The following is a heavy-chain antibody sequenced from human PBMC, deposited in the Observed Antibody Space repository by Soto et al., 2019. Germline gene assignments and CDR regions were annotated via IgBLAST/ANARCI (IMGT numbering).Heavy chain of an antibody. CDR2: IYYSGST. D-gene: IGHD5-12*01. CDR3: ARRDSGYADYMDV. Sequence: QVQLQESGPGLVKPSQTLSLTGTVSGGSISSGGYYWSWIRQHPGKGLEWIGYIYYSGSTYYNPSLKSRVTISVDTSKNQFSLKLSSVTAADTAVYYCARRDSGYADYMDVWGKGTTVTVSS. CDR1: GGSISSGGYY. J-gene: IGHJ6*03. V-gene: IGHV4-31*03.